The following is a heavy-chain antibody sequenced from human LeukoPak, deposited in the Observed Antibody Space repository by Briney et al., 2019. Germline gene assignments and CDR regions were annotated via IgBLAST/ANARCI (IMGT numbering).Heavy chain of an antibody. V-gene: IGHV3-74*01. CDR1: GDYW. Sequence: GGSLRLSCAASGDYWMHWVRQAPGKGLVWVSHINSDGSWTSYADSVKGRFTISKDNAKNTLYLQMNSLRAEDTAVYYCARLVDPRYFDYWGQGTLVTVSS. CDR3: ARLVDPRYFDY. D-gene: IGHD2-15*01. J-gene: IGHJ4*02. CDR2: INSDGSWT.